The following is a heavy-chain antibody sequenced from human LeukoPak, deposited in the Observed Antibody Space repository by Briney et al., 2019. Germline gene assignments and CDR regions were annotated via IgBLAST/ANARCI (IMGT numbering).Heavy chain of an antibody. V-gene: IGHV3-23*01. J-gene: IGHJ4*02. D-gene: IGHD3-10*01. CDR2: ISGSGGST. Sequence: PGGSLRLSCAASGFTFSSYAMSWVRQAPGKGLEWVSAISGSGGSTYYADSVKGRFTISRDNSKNTLYLQMNSLRAEDTAVYYCAKVSIFLWFGELSSFDYWGQGTLVTVSS. CDR3: AKVSIFLWFGELSSFDY. CDR1: GFTFSSYA.